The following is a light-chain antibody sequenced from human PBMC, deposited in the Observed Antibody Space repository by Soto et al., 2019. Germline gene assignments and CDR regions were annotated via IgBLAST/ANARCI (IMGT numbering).Light chain of an antibody. CDR1: QGIRDA. CDR3: LQHSDYPFT. CDR2: SAS. Sequence: DIQMTQSPSSLSASVGARVTITCRASQGIRDALGWYQQKPGKVPKRLIYSASSLQNGVPSRFSGSGSETVFTLTISSLQPEDFATYFCLQHSDYPFTFGQGPRLES. V-gene: IGKV1-17*01. J-gene: IGKJ2*01.